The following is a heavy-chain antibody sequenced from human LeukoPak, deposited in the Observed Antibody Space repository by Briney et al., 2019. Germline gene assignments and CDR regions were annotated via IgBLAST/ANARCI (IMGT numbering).Heavy chain of an antibody. D-gene: IGHD6-6*01. CDR1: GGSISSYY. V-gene: IGHV4-59*08. Sequence: PSETLSLTCTVSGGSISSYYWSWIRQPPGKGLEWIGYIYYSGSTYYNPSLKSRVTISVDTSKNQFSLKLSSVTAADTAVYYCARRISSSSGWGYWGQGTLVTVSS. J-gene: IGHJ4*02. CDR2: IYYSGST. CDR3: ARRISSSSGWGY.